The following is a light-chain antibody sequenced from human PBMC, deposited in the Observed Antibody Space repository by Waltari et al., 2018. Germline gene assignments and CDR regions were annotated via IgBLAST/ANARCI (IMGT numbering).Light chain of an antibody. CDR2: EVS. CDR3: CSYAGSSTYVV. J-gene: IGLJ2*01. Sequence: QSALTQPASVSGSPGQSITISCTGTSSDVGSYNLASWYQQHPGKAPKPLIYEVSKRPSGVSNRFSGSKSGNTASLTISGLQAEDEADYYCCSYAGSSTYVVFGGGTKLTVL. CDR1: SSDVGSYNL. V-gene: IGLV2-23*02.